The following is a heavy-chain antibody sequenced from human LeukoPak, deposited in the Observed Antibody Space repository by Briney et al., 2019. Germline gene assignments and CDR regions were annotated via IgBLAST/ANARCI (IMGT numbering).Heavy chain of an antibody. CDR3: ARGQYGMDV. V-gene: IGHV3-48*04. J-gene: IGHJ6*02. CDR1: GFIFSSYS. Sequence: GGSLRLSCAVSGFIFSSYSMNWDRQAPGKGLEWVSHISSSSTSKYYADSVKGRFTISRDNAKNSLYLQMNSLRAEDTAVYYCARGQYGMDVWGQGTTVTVSS. CDR2: ISSSSTSK.